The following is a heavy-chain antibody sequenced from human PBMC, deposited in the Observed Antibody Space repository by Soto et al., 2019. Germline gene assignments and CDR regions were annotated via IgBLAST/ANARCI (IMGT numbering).Heavy chain of an antibody. D-gene: IGHD3-22*01. CDR2: ISGSGGST. J-gene: IGHJ4*01. CDR3: AKTAPHYYDSSGYYLFDY. Sequence: GGSLRFSCAASGFTFSSYAMSWVRQAPGKGLEWVSAISGSGGSTYYADSVKGRFTISRDNSKNTLYLQMNSLRAEDTAVYYCAKTAPHYYDSSGYYLFDYWGQGTLVTVSS. CDR1: GFTFSSYA. V-gene: IGHV3-23*01.